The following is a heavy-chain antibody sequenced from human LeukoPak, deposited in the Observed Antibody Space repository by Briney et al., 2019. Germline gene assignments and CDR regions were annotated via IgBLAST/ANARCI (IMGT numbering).Heavy chain of an antibody. CDR1: GFTFSSNA. V-gene: IGHV3-23*01. D-gene: IGHD3-22*01. J-gene: IGHJ4*02. CDR3: AKANYYDSSGYYENLDY. Sequence: GGSLRLSCAASGFTFSSNAMSWVRQAPGKGLEWVSAISGSGGSTYYADSVKGRFTISRDNSKNTLYLHMNSLRAEDTAVYYCAKANYYDSSGYYENLDYWGQGTLVTVPS. CDR2: ISGSGGST.